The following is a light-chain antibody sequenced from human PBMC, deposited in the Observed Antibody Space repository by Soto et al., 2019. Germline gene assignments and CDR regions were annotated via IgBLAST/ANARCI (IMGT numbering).Light chain of an antibody. Sequence: DIVLTQSPDSLTVSLGERATINCKSSQSVFHSSDKRNCLAWYQKKPGQPPKLLIYWASTRESGVPDRSSGSGSGTDFTLTISSLQAEDVAVYCCQQYYDIATFGPGTKVDIK. J-gene: IGKJ3*01. CDR3: QQYYDIAT. CDR1: QSVFHSSDKRNC. CDR2: WAS. V-gene: IGKV4-1*01.